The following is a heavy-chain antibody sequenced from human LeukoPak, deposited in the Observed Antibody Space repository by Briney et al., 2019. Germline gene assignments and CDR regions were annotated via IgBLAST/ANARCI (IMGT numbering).Heavy chain of an antibody. CDR3: AREKGIVGATNWFDP. D-gene: IGHD1-26*01. CDR2: ISAYNGNT. V-gene: IGHV1-18*01. CDR1: GYTLTELS. Sequence: ASVKVSCKVSGYTLTELSMHWVRQAPGQGLEWMGWISAYNGNTNYAQKLQGRVTMTTDTSTSTAYMELRSLRSDDTAVYYCAREKGIVGATNWFDPWGQGTLVTVSS. J-gene: IGHJ5*02.